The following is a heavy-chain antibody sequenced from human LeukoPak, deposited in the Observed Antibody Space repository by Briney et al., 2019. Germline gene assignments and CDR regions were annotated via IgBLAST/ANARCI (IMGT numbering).Heavy chain of an antibody. CDR3: AKDRVNEYGLDY. J-gene: IGHJ4*02. D-gene: IGHD1-1*01. CDR1: GFTFSSYA. Sequence: GGSLRLSCAASGFTFSSYAMSWVRQAPGKGLEGVSAISGSGGSTYYADSVKGRFTISRDNSKKTLYLQMNSLRAEDTAVYYCAKDRVNEYGLDYWGQGTLVTVSS. V-gene: IGHV3-23*01. CDR2: ISGSGGST.